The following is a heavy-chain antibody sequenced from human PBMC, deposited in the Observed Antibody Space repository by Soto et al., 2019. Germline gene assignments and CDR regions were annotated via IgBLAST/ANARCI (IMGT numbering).Heavy chain of an antibody. V-gene: IGHV3-23*01. J-gene: IGHJ3*02. D-gene: IGHD2-8*02. CDR3: AKATATGGGAFDI. CDR1: GFTCSSYD. Sequence: GGSLRLSCAASGFTCSSYDMSWVRQAPGKGLEWVSTILVGGSTHYPDSVKGRFTISRDNSKNTVFLQMNSLTAGDTAVYYCAKATATGGGAFDICGQGTVVT. CDR2: ILVGGST.